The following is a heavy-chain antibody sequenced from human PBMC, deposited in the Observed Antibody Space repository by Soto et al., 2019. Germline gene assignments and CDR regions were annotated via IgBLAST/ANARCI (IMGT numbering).Heavy chain of an antibody. J-gene: IGHJ6*02. V-gene: IGHV3-11*01. CDR1: GFTFSDYY. CDR3: ARDGIYCTNGVCLYYGMDV. CDR2: ISSSGSTI. D-gene: IGHD2-8*01. Sequence: PGGSLRLSCAASGFTFSDYYMSWIRQAPGKGLGWVSYISSSGSTIYYADSVKGRFTISRDNAKNSLYLQMNSLRAEDTAVYYCARDGIYCTNGVCLYYGMDVWGQGTTVTVSS.